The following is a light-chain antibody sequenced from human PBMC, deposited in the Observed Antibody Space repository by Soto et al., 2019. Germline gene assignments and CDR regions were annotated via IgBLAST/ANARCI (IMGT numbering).Light chain of an antibody. CDR1: SSNIGAGYD. CDR3: HSYDSSLSGSV. Sequence: QAVVTQPPSVSGAPGQRVIISCTGSSSNIGAGYDVHWYQQLPGTAPKLLIYRNNNRPSGVPDRFSGSKSGTSASLAITGLQAEDEADYYCHSYDSSLSGSVFGGGTKVTVL. V-gene: IGLV1-40*01. J-gene: IGLJ3*02. CDR2: RNN.